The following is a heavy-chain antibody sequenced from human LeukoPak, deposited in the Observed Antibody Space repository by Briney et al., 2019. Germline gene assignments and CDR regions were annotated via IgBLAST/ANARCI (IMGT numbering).Heavy chain of an antibody. CDR3: VKGSYYESSGHYYFDY. CDR2: IKQDGSEK. V-gene: IGHV3-7*03. D-gene: IGHD3-22*01. J-gene: IGHJ4*02. Sequence: PGGSLRLSCAASGFTFSSYWMSWVRQAPGKGLEWVANIKQDGSEKYYVDSVKGRFTISRDNAKNTLYLQMDSLRAEDTAVNYCVKGSYYESSGHYYFDYWGQGTLVTVSS. CDR1: GFTFSSYW.